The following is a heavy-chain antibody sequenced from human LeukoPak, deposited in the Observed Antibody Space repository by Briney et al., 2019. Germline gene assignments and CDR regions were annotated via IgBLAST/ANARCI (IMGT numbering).Heavy chain of an antibody. CDR1: GFTFSSYT. Sequence: PGGSLRLSCAASGFTFSSYTMNWARQAPGKGLEWVSYISSSSGTIYYADSVKGRFTISRDNAKNSLYLQMNSLRAEDTAVYYCASQYSSSSEVDYWGQGTLVTVSS. D-gene: IGHD6-6*01. CDR2: ISSSSGTI. CDR3: ASQYSSSSEVDY. J-gene: IGHJ4*02. V-gene: IGHV3-48*01.